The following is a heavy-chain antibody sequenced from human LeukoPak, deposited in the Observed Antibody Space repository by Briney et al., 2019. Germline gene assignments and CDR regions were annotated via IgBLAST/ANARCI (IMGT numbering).Heavy chain of an antibody. V-gene: IGHV4-59*01. CDR3: ARLESGSYSH. CDR1: GGSFSGYY. D-gene: IGHD1-26*01. CDR2: IYYSGST. J-gene: IGHJ4*02. Sequence: SETLSLTCAVYGGSFSGYYWSWIRQPPGKGLEWIGYIYYSGSTNYNPSLKSRVTISVDTSKNQFSLKLSSVTAADTAVYYCARLESGSYSHWGQGTLVTVSS.